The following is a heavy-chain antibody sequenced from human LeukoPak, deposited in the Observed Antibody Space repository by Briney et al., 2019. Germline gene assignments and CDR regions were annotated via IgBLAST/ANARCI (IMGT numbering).Heavy chain of an antibody. CDR3: ARPSPAGDGYNPPDH. CDR1: ALTFNNYW. D-gene: IGHD5-24*01. CDR2: IKGDGSRT. V-gene: IGHV3-74*01. Sequence: PGGSLTLSCVASALTFNNYWMHCVRHAPGRGLVWVSRIKGDGSRTNYADSVRGRLTIPRDNPKNTLFLQMNNQRTEHTGVYFCARPSPAGDGYNPPDHWGQGTLVTVSS. J-gene: IGHJ4*02.